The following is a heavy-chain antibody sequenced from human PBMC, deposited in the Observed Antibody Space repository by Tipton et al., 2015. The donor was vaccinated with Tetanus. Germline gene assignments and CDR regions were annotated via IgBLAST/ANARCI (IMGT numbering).Heavy chain of an antibody. CDR2: IYHTGAA. J-gene: IGHJ4*02. CDR3: ARANYDSSKKGPFDS. Sequence: GEALIRGGYYWTWIRHLPGKGLEWIGYIYHTGAAHYNPSLKSRVTLSVDMSKNQFSLKLASVTAADTAMYFCARANYDSSKKGPFDSWGQGILVIVSA. D-gene: IGHD3-3*01. CDR1: GEALIRGGYY. V-gene: IGHV4-31*02.